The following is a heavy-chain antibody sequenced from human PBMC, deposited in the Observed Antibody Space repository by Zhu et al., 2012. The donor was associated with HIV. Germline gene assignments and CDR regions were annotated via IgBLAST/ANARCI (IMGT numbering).Heavy chain of an antibody. CDR1: GYSISSGYC. J-gene: IGHJ4*02. CDR3: ARGSPGIAVALFDY. CDR2: IYHSGST. V-gene: IGHV4-38-2*01. Sequence: QVQLQESGPGLVKPSETLSLTCAVSGYSISSGYCWGWIRQPPGKGLEWIGSIYHSGSTYYNPSLKSRVTISVDTSKNQFSLKLSSVTAADTAVYYCARGSPGIAVALFDYWGQGTLVTVS. D-gene: IGHD6-19*01.